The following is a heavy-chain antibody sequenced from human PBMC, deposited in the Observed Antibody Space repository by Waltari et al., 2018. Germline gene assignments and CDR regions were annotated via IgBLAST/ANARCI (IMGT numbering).Heavy chain of an antibody. Sequence: QVELQESGPGLVKPSETLSLTCKVSGYYISSNYFWGWIRQPPGKGPEWIGSIFHSGSTYDNPSLKSLVTISVDTSNNQFSLKLISVTAADTAVYYCARVAYSDFWRDYSSRPSFDYWGPGTLVTVAS. J-gene: IGHJ4*02. D-gene: IGHD3-3*01. CDR2: IFHSGST. CDR1: GYYISSNYF. CDR3: ARVAYSDFWRDYSSRPSFDY. V-gene: IGHV4-38-2*02.